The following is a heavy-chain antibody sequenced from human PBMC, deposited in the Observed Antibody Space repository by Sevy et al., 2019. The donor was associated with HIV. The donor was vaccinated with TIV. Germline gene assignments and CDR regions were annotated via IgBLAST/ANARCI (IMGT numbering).Heavy chain of an antibody. CDR2: IKRDASEK. J-gene: IGHJ6*02. D-gene: IGHD2-2*01. Sequence: GGSLRLSCVASGFSFTNYWMTWVRQAPGKGLEWVANIKRDASEKYYVGSVKGRFTISGDNAKESLYLQMKSLRAEDTAVYYCARDCNSASCLWGLDVWGQGTTVTVSS. V-gene: IGHV3-7*03. CDR3: ARDCNSASCLWGLDV. CDR1: GFSFTNYW.